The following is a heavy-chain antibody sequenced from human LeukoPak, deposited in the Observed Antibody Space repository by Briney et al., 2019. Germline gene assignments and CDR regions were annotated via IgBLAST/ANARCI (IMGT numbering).Heavy chain of an antibody. J-gene: IGHJ4*02. CDR1: GFTFSSYA. CDR3: AKGSFYYYDSSGYYPSYHFDY. CDR2: ISGSGGSI. V-gene: IGHV3-23*01. D-gene: IGHD3-22*01. Sequence: GGSLRLSCAASGFTFSSYAMSWVRQAPGKGLEWVSAISGSGGSIYYADSVKGRFTISRDNSKNTLYLQMNSLRAEDTAVYYCAKGSFYYYDSSGYYPSYHFDYWGQGTLVTVSS.